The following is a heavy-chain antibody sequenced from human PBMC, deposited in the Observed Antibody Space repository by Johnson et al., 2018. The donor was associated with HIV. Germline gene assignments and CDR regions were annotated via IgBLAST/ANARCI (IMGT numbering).Heavy chain of an antibody. Sequence: VQLVESGGGVVKPGGSLRLSCAASGFTFSDYYMTWIRQAPGKGLEWVSTLYIGGTSYYGDSVKGRFTISRDESKNTVYLEMTSLRTEDTAVYYCAKAYYSSSNLGAFDVWGQGTLVTVSS. CDR1: GFTFSDYY. J-gene: IGHJ3*01. V-gene: IGHV3-66*01. D-gene: IGHD6-6*01. CDR3: AKAYYSSSNLGAFDV. CDR2: LYIGGTS.